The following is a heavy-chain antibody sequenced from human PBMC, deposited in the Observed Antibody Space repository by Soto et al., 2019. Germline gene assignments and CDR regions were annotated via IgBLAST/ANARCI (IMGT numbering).Heavy chain of an antibody. CDR1: GYRVSSFW. Sequence: DSLKISCEGSGYRVSSFWIGSVRQMPGKGLEGMWVINPEDSDTTYDPAFQGQVTFSADKSISTAYLQWSSLKASDTAMYYCARAASCRSLFSCDKGAGIDAFDMWGQGTMVTVSS. CDR3: ARAASCRSLFSCDKGAGIDAFDM. CDR2: INPEDSDT. D-gene: IGHD3-10*01. V-gene: IGHV5-51*01. J-gene: IGHJ3*02.